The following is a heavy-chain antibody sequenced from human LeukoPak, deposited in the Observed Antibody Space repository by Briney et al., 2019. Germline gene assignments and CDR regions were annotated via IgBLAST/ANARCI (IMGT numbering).Heavy chain of an antibody. Sequence: SVKVSCKASGGTFSSYAISWVRQAPGQGLEWMGGIIPIFGTANYAQKYQGRVTITADESTSTAYMELSSLRSEDTAVYYCARGSYGRTEFDYWGQGTLVTVSS. V-gene: IGHV1-69*13. D-gene: IGHD5-18*01. J-gene: IGHJ4*02. CDR1: GGTFSSYA. CDR2: IIPIFGTA. CDR3: ARGSYGRTEFDY.